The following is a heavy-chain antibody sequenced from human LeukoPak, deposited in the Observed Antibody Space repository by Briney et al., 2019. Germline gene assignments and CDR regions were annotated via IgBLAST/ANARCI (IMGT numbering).Heavy chain of an antibody. J-gene: IGHJ4*02. CDR2: ISGSGGST. CDR3: ATTPFPTHYFDY. D-gene: IGHD4-23*01. CDR1: GFTFSSYA. V-gene: IGHV3-23*01. Sequence: GRSLRLSCAASGFTFSSYAMSWVRQAPGKGLEWVSAISGSGGSTYYADSVKGRFTISRDNSKNTLYLQMNSLRAEDTAVYYCATTPFPTHYFDYWGQGTLVTVSS.